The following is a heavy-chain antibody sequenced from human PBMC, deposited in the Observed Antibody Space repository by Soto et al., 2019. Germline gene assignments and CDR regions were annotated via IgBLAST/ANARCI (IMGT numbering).Heavy chain of an antibody. CDR2: IIPIFGTA. D-gene: IGHD1-26*01. J-gene: IGHJ4*02. V-gene: IGHV1-69*13. CDR3: ARGQGGSYHFDY. Sequence: SRKVSCKDSGRTFSSYAISWVRQAPGQGLEWMGGIIPIFGTANYAQKFQGRVTITADESTSTAYMELSSLRSEDTAVYYCARGQGGSYHFDYWGQGTLVTVSS. CDR1: GRTFSSYA.